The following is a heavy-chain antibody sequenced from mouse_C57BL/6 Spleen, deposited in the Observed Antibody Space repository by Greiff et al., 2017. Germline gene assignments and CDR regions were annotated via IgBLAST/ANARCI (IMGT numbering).Heavy chain of an antibody. CDR1: GYSITSGYY. Sequence: EVQLQESGPGLVKPSQSLSLTCSVTGYSITSGYYWNWIRQFPGNKLEWMGYISYDGSNNYNPSLKNRISITRDTSKNQFFLKLNSVTTEDTATYYCARGENYGSSYGWYFDVWGTGTTVTVSS. D-gene: IGHD1-1*01. CDR3: ARGENYGSSYGWYFDV. V-gene: IGHV3-6*01. CDR2: ISYDGSN. J-gene: IGHJ1*03.